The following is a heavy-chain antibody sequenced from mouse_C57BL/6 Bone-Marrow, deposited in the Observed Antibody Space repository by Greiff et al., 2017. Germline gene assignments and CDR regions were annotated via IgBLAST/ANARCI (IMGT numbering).Heavy chain of an antibody. V-gene: IGHV1-18*01. J-gene: IGHJ3*01. CDR2: INPNNGGT. Sequence: EVQLQQSGPELVKPGASVTIPCKASGYTFTDYNMDWVKQSHGKSLEWIGDINPNNGGTIYNQKFKGKATLTVDKSSSTAYMELRSLTSEDTAVYYCARSGGYYPYWGQGTLVTVSA. D-gene: IGHD2-3*01. CDR3: ARSGGYYPY. CDR1: GYTFTDYN.